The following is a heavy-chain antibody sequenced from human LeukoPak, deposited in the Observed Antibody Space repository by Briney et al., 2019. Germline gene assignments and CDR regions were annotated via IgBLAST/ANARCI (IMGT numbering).Heavy chain of an antibody. J-gene: IGHJ3*02. CDR1: GGSISSSSHY. D-gene: IGHD3-22*01. CDR3: ARRPASNYYDTSAAFDI. Sequence: SETLSLTCTVSGGSISSSSHYWGWIRQPPGKGLEWIGTIYYSGSTHYNPSLKSRVTISVDTSKNQFSLKLSSVTAADTAVYYCARRPASNYYDTSAAFDIWGQGAMVTVSS. CDR2: IYYSGST. V-gene: IGHV4-39*01.